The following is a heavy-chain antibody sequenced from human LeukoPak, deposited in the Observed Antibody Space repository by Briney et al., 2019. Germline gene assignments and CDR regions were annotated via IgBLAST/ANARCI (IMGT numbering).Heavy chain of an antibody. Sequence: SGPTLVNPTQTLTLTCTFSGFSLSTSGVGVGWIRQPPGKALEYLALIYWDDDKRYSPSLKTRLTITKDTSKNQVVLTMTNMDPVDTATYYCAHWAVWGSYRYLGYFDYWGQGTLVTVSS. CDR3: AHWAVWGSYRYLGYFDY. CDR1: GFSLSTSGVG. V-gene: IGHV2-5*02. D-gene: IGHD3-16*02. CDR2: IYWDDDK. J-gene: IGHJ4*02.